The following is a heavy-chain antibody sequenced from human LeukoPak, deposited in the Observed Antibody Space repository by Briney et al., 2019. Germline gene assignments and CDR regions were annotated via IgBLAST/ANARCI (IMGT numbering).Heavy chain of an antibody. CDR2: IYYSGST. CDR1: GGSISSYY. V-gene: IGHV4-59*08. Sequence: SETLSLTCTVSGGSISSYYWSWIRQPPGKELEWIGYIYYSGSTNYNPSLKSRVTISVDTSKNQFSLKLSSVTAADTAVYYCAKYGDYGKGDDYFDYWGQGTLVTVSS. CDR3: AKYGDYGKGDDYFDY. D-gene: IGHD4-17*01. J-gene: IGHJ4*02.